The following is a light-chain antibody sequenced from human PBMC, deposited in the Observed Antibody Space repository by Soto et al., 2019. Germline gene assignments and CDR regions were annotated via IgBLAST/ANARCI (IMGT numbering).Light chain of an antibody. CDR1: DSNIGSNS. V-gene: IGLV1-47*01. J-gene: IGLJ2*01. CDR2: KSD. Sequence: QSVLTQPPSASGTPGQRVSITCSGSDSNIGSNSVHWYQQVPGMAPKLLVYKSDQRPSGVPDRFTGSKSVTSASLAISGLRAEDEAEYYGATWDDGLSGVLFGGGTKLTVL. CDR3: ATWDDGLSGVL.